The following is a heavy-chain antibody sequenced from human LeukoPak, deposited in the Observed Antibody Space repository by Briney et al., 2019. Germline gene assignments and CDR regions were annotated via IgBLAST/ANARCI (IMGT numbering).Heavy chain of an antibody. Sequence: PGGSLRLSCAASGFIFNSYGMHWVRQAPGKGLEWVAFIRYDGSNKYYADFVKGRFTISRDNSKNTLYLQMNSLRVEDTAVYYCATLPYYYDSSGSYYFDYWGQGTLVTVSS. CDR3: ATLPYYYDSSGSYYFDY. J-gene: IGHJ4*02. D-gene: IGHD3-22*01. CDR1: GFIFNSYG. V-gene: IGHV3-30*02. CDR2: IRYDGSNK.